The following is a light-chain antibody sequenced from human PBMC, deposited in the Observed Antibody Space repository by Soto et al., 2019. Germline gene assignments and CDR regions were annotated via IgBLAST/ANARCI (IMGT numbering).Light chain of an antibody. J-gene: IGKJ4*01. CDR2: GAS. Sequence: EIVMTQSPATLSVSPGERATLSCRASQSVSSNLAWYQQKPGQAPRLLIYGASTRATGIPARFSGSGSGKEFTLNISSLKSEDFAVYYCQQYNNWPALTFGGGTKVEIK. V-gene: IGKV3-15*01. CDR1: QSVSSN. CDR3: QQYNNWPALT.